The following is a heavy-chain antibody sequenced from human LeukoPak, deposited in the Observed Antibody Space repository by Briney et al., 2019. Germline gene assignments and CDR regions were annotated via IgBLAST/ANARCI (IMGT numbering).Heavy chain of an antibody. Sequence: GGSLRLSCAASGSTFSSYEMNWVRQAPGKGLEWVSYISSSGSTIYYADSVKGRFTISRDNAKNSLYLQMNSLRAEDTAVYYCARGSSSWSFAYYYYYMDVWGKGTTVTISS. V-gene: IGHV3-48*03. CDR1: GSTFSSYE. J-gene: IGHJ6*03. D-gene: IGHD6-13*01. CDR2: ISSSGSTI. CDR3: ARGSSSWSFAYYYYYMDV.